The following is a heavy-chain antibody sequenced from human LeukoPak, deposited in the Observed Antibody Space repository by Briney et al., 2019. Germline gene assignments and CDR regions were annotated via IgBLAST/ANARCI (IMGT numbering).Heavy chain of an antibody. Sequence: GGSLRLSCAASGFTFSNYGMHWVRQAPGKGLEWVAFVRYDGSNKYYADSVKGRFTISRDNSQNTLYLQMNSLRAEDTAVYYCARGDFRWEMATTIAFDIWGQGTMVTVSS. CDR1: GFTFSNYG. J-gene: IGHJ3*02. CDR3: ARGDFRWEMATTIAFDI. CDR2: VRYDGSNK. V-gene: IGHV3-30*02. D-gene: IGHD5-24*01.